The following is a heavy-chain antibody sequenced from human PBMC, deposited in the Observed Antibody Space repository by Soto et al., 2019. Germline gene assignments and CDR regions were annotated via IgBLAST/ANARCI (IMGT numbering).Heavy chain of an antibody. V-gene: IGHV3-23*01. D-gene: IGHD6-19*01. Sequence: EVQLLQSGGGLVPPGGSLRLSCAASGFIFSTYAMTWVRQAPGKGLEWVSSISAGGGYTYYADSVKGRVTISRDNSKNTLSLQRDSLRAEDTALYYCAKATGEHSSGWYYVDYWGQGTLVTVSS. J-gene: IGHJ4*02. CDR2: ISAGGGYT. CDR1: GFIFSTYA. CDR3: AKATGEHSSGWYYVDY.